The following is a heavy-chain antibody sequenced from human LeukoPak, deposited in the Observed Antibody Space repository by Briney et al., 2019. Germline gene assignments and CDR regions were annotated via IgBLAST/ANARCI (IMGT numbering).Heavy chain of an antibody. CDR2: ISPGGPT. CDR3: AKDGAWLRFDD. Sequence: PGGSLRLSCAASGFTFSSYEMNWVRQAPGKGLEWVSGISPGGPTYYADSVKGRFSISRDDSKNTFYLQMINLRAEDTAVYYCAKDGAWLRFDDWGQGILVTVSS. V-gene: IGHV3-23*01. D-gene: IGHD5-12*01. CDR1: GFTFSSYE. J-gene: IGHJ4*02.